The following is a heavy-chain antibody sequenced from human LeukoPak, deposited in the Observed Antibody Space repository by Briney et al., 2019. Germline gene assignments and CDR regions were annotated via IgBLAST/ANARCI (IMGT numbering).Heavy chain of an antibody. CDR2: IHYSGNT. D-gene: IGHD2-21*02. J-gene: IGHJ4*02. V-gene: IGHV4-39*01. CDR3: GRYQVGTIFVY. CDR1: GGSITSSPYY. Sequence: PSETLSLTCTVSGGSITSSPYYGVWIRQPPGKGLEWIGTIHYSGNTYYSPSLKSRVTISVDTSKNQVSLRLSSVTAADTAVYYCGRYQVGTIFVYWGQGTPVTVSS.